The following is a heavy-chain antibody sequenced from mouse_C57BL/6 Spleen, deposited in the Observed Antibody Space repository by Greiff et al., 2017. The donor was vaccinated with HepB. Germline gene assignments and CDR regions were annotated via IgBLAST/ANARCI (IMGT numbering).Heavy chain of an antibody. CDR1: GYTFTDYN. CDR3: ARMVPYWYFDV. V-gene: IGHV1-18*01. J-gene: IGHJ1*03. Sequence: LMKPGASVKIPCKASGYTFTDYNMDWVKQSHGKSLEWIGDINPNNGGTIYNQKFKGKATLTVDKSSSTAYMELRSLTSEDTAVYYCARMVPYWYFDVWGTGTTVTVSS. CDR2: INPNNGGT. D-gene: IGHD1-1*02.